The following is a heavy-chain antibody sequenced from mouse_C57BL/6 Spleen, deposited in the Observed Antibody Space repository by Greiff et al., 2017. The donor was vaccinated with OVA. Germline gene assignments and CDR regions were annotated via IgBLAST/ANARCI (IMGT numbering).Heavy chain of an antibody. V-gene: IGHV14-2*01. D-gene: IGHD1-1*01. J-gene: IGHJ2*01. CDR2: IDPDDGGT. CDR1: GFTFTDYY. CDR3: AGDYYGSYKFDY. Sequence: EVQLQQSGAELVKPGASVKLSCTASGFTFTDYYMHWVKQRPEQGLEWIGRIDPDDGGTNYAPYFQGKATITADTSSNTAYLQLSSLTSEDTAVYYCAGDYYGSYKFDYWGQGTTLTVSS.